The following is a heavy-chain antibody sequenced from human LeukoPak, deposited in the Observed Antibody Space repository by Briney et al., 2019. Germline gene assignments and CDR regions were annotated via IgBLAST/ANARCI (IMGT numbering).Heavy chain of an antibody. CDR2: MSGSGGAP. Sequence: GGSLRLSCAASGFTFSSHTMAWVRQAPGKGLEWVSGMSGSGGAPYYADSVKGRFTISRDNSKNTLYLQMNSLRVEDTAVYYCAKGQEGVVASTEWFDPWGQGTLVTVSS. D-gene: IGHD2-15*01. V-gene: IGHV3-23*01. CDR1: GFTFSSHT. J-gene: IGHJ5*02. CDR3: AKGQEGVVASTEWFDP.